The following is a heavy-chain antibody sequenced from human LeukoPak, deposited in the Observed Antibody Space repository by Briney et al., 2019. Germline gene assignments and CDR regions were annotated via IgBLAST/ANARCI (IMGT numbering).Heavy chain of an antibody. Sequence: SETLSLTCTVSGGSISNYWTWIRQPAGKGLEWIGRIFTTGSTNYNPSLKSRVTMSVDTSKSQFSLKLTSVTAADTAVHYCARQLAAAGTAGFDYWGQGTLVTVSS. CDR1: GGSISNY. CDR2: IFTTGST. CDR3: ARQLAAAGTAGFDY. V-gene: IGHV4-4*07. D-gene: IGHD6-13*01. J-gene: IGHJ4*02.